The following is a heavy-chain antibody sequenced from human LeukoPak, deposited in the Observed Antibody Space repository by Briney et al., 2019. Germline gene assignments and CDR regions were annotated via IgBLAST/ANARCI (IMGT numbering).Heavy chain of an antibody. CDR1: GGSISSGGYY. CDR2: IYYSGST. V-gene: IGHV4-31*03. Sequence: SQTLSLTCTVSGGSISSGGYYWSWIRQHPGKGLEWIGYIYYSGSTYYNPSLKSRVTISVDTSKNQFSLKLSSVTAADTAVYYCARADYGSGSYYIGFAYWGQGTLVTVSS. J-gene: IGHJ4*02. CDR3: ARADYGSGSYYIGFAY. D-gene: IGHD3-10*01.